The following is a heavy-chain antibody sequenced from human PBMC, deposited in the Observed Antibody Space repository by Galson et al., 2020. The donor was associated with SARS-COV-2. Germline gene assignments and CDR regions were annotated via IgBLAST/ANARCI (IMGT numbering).Heavy chain of an antibody. Sequence: SETLSLTCTVSGGSISSSIYFWGWIRQPPGKALQWIGTTYDSGSTYYDPSLKSRLTISVDTSKNQFSLKLSSVTAADTAVYYCARPGRWELLFPFDYWGQGILVTVSS. J-gene: IGHJ4*02. V-gene: IGHV4-39*01. D-gene: IGHD1-26*01. CDR2: TYDSGST. CDR1: GGSISSSIYF. CDR3: ARPGRWELLFPFDY.